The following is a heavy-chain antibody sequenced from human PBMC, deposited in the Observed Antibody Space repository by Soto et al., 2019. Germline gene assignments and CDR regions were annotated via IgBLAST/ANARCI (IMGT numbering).Heavy chain of an antibody. J-gene: IGHJ6*02. D-gene: IGHD3-22*01. CDR1: GFTFSSYE. V-gene: IGHV3-48*03. Sequence: GGSLRLSCAASGFTFSSYEMNWVRQAPGEGLEWVSYISSSCSTIYYADSVKGRFTISRDNAKNSLYLQMNSLRAEDTAVYYCAREGMGYYDSSGYYYYYYGMDVWGQGATVTVSS. CDR2: ISSSCSTI. CDR3: AREGMGYYDSSGYYYYYYGMDV.